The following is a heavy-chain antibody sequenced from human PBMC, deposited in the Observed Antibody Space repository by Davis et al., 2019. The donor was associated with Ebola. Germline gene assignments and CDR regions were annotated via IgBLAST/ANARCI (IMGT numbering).Heavy chain of an antibody. CDR1: AYTFTNYG. Sequence: ASVQISCKASAYTFTNYGITWVRQAPGQGPEWMGWTSAHNGKTDYAQKFQGRVNMTTDTSTSTAYMELRSLRSDDTAVYYCTREAINRSGDSWYRGWFVPWGQGTLVIVSS. CDR3: TREAINRSGDSWYRGWFVP. V-gene: IGHV1-18*04. J-gene: IGHJ5*02. D-gene: IGHD2-15*01. CDR2: TSAHNGKT.